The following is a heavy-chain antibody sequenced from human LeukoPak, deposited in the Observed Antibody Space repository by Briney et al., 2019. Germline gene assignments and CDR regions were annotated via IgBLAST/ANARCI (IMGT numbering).Heavy chain of an antibody. D-gene: IGHD2-2*01. V-gene: IGHV3-23*01. CDR2: ISGSGTNT. J-gene: IGHJ4*02. CDR3: AKGTRSSTSCYGGY. Sequence: GGSLRLSCAASGFTFSRYVMTWVRQAPGKGLEWVSEISGSGTNTYYADSVKGRFTISRDNSRNTLNLQMNSLRDEDTAVYYCAKGTRSSTSCYGGYWGQGTLVTVSS. CDR1: GFTFSRYV.